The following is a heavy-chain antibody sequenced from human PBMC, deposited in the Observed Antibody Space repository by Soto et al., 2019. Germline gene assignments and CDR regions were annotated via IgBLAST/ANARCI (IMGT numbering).Heavy chain of an antibody. CDR3: PRDPQPGYSAWFDP. CDR1: GYTFISYG. V-gene: IGHV1-18*01. Sequence: ASVKVSCKASGYTFISYGVSWVRQAPGQGLQWMGWISAYNGNTNYAQNLQGRVTTTTDTSTSTAYMELRSLRSDDTAIYYCPRDPQPGYSAWFDPWGQGTLVTVSS. D-gene: IGHD5-18*01. J-gene: IGHJ5*02. CDR2: ISAYNGNT.